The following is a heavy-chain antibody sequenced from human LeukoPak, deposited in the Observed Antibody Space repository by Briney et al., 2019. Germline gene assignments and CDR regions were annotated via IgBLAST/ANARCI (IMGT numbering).Heavy chain of an antibody. V-gene: IGHV4-34*01. CDR3: ATGYCSGGSCYWFDP. Sequence: SETLSLTCAVYGGSFSGYYWSWICQPPGKGLEWIGEINHSGSTNYNPSLKSRVTISVDTSKNQFSLKLSSVTAADTAVYYCATGYCSGGSCYWFDPWGQGTLVTVSS. CDR1: GGSFSGYY. CDR2: INHSGST. J-gene: IGHJ5*02. D-gene: IGHD2-15*01.